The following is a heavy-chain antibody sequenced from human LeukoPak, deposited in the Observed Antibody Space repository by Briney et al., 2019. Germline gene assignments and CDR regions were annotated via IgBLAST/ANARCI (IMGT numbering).Heavy chain of an antibody. CDR1: GFTFSSYA. D-gene: IGHD6-13*01. J-gene: IGHJ4*01. CDR2: ISGSGGST. Sequence: GGSLRLSCAASGFTFSSYAMSWVRQAPGKGLEWVSAISGSGGSTYYADSVKGRFTISRDYARNSLYLQMDSLRVEDTAIYYCTSGWTPGLAATIDYWGRGTLVTVSS. V-gene: IGHV3-23*01. CDR3: TSGWTPGLAATIDY.